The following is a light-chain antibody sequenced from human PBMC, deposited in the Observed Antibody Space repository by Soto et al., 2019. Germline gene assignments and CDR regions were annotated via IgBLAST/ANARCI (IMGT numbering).Light chain of an antibody. CDR2: SNN. CDR3: AAWDDSLNGVV. V-gene: IGLV1-44*01. Sequence: QAVVTQPPSASGTPGQRVTISCSGSSSNIGSKTVNWYQQLPGTAPKLLIYSNNQRPSGVPDRFSGSKSGTSASLAISGLQSEDEADCYCAAWDDSLNGVVFGGGTKLTVL. CDR1: SSNIGSKT. J-gene: IGLJ2*01.